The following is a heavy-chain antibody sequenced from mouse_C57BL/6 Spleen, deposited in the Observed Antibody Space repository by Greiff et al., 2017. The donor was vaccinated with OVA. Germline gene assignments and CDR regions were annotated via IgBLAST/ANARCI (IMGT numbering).Heavy chain of an antibody. J-gene: IGHJ4*01. CDR1: GYTFTDYE. CDR3: TRSPYAMDY. Sequence: VQGVESGAELVRPGASVTLSCKASGYTFTDYEMHWVKQTPVHGLEWIGAIDPETGGTAYNQKFKGKAILTADKSSSTAYMELRSLTSEDSAVYYCTRSPYAMDYWGQGTSVTVSS. V-gene: IGHV1-15*01. CDR2: IDPETGGT.